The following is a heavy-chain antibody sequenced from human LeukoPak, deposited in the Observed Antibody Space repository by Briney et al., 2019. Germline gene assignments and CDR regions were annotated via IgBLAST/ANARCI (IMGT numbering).Heavy chain of an antibody. V-gene: IGHV4-59*01. D-gene: IGHD5-18*01. CDR1: GGSISSYH. CDR2: IYYSGTT. J-gene: IGHJ3*01. Sequence: PSETLSLTCTVSGGSISSYHWSWIRQPPGKGLEWIGYIYYSGTTNYNPSLKSRVTISVDTSKNQVSLNLSSVTAADTAVYYCARPAERGYSYGLDFWGQGTMVTVSS. CDR3: ARPAERGYSYGLDF.